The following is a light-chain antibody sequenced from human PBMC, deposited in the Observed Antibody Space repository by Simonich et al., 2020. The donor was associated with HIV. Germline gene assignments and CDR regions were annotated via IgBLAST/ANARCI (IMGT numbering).Light chain of an antibody. Sequence: IVMTQSPATLSVSPGERATLSCRASQSVSSNLDWYQQKPGQDPRLLIFDASTRATGVPAKFSGSGSGTEFTLTISSIQSEDFAVYYCQQYNNRPLTFGGGTKVEIK. CDR2: DAS. J-gene: IGKJ4*01. CDR1: QSVSSN. CDR3: QQYNNRPLT. V-gene: IGKV3-15*01.